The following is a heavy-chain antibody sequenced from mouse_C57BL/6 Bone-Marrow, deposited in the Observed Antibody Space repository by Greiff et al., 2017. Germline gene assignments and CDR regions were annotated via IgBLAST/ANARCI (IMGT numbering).Heavy chain of an antibody. CDR1: GFTFSAYY. CDR3: AGHNYYGSSDVLDY. CDR2: ISNGGGST. V-gene: IGHV5-12*01. Sequence: DVKLVESGGGLVQPGGSLKLSCAASGFTFSAYYMYWVRQTPEKRLEWVAYISNGGGSTYYPDTVKGRFTISRDNAKNTLYLQMSRLKSEDTAMYYCAGHNYYGSSDVLDYWGQGTTLTVSS. D-gene: IGHD1-1*01. J-gene: IGHJ2*01.